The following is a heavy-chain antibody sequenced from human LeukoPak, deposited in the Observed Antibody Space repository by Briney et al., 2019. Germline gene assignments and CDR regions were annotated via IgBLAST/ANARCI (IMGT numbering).Heavy chain of an antibody. Sequence: TLSLTCAVSGGSISSGGYSWSWIRQPPGKGLEWIGYIYYSGSTYYNPSLKSRVTISVDTSKNQLSLKLSSVTAADTAVYYCARIYYYGSGSLSIDYWGQGTLVTVSS. J-gene: IGHJ4*02. CDR2: IYYSGST. D-gene: IGHD3-10*01. CDR3: ARIYYYGSGSLSIDY. CDR1: GGSISSGGYS. V-gene: IGHV4-30-4*07.